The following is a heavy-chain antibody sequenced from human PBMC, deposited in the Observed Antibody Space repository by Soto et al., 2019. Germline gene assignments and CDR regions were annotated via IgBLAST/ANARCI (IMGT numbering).Heavy chain of an antibody. CDR3: ARVKVTTAYYYYGMDV. Sequence: PXGSLILSCAASGVTFSSYWMSWVRQAPGRGLEWVANIKQDGSEKYYVDSVKGRFTISRDNAKNSLYLQMNSLRAEDTAVYYCARVKVTTAYYYYGMDVWGQGNTVTVSS. V-gene: IGHV3-7*03. CDR2: IKQDGSEK. D-gene: IGHD4-4*01. J-gene: IGHJ6*02. CDR1: GVTFSSYW.